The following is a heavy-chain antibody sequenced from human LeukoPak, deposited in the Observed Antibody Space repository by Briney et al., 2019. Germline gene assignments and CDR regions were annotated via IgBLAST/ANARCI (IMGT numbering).Heavy chain of an antibody. CDR3: ARDVSSSSFFYWFDP. CDR2: INPNSGGT. CDR1: GYTFTGYY. V-gene: IGHV1-2*02. J-gene: IGHJ5*02. Sequence: ASVKVSCKASGYTFTGYYMYWVRQAPGQGLEWMGWINPNSGGTNYAQKFQGRFTMTRDTSISTAYMELSRLRSDDTAVYYCARDVSSSSFFYWFDPWGQGTLVTVSS. D-gene: IGHD6-6*01.